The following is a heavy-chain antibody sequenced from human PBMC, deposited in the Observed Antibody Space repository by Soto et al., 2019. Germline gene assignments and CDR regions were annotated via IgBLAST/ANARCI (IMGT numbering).Heavy chain of an antibody. V-gene: IGHV3-30*18. CDR1: GFTFSSYG. Sequence: QVQLVESGGGVVQPGRSLRLSCAASGFTFSSYGMHWVRQASGKGLEWVAVISYDGGNKYYADSVKGRFTISRDNSKNTLYLQMNSLRAEDTAVYYCAKGSTYFDYWGQGTLVTVSS. D-gene: IGHD2-2*01. J-gene: IGHJ4*02. CDR2: ISYDGGNK. CDR3: AKGSTYFDY.